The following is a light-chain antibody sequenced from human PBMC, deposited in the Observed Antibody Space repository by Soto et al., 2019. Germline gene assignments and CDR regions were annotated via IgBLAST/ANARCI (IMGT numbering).Light chain of an antibody. CDR1: QSVTSFY. J-gene: IGKJ4*01. CDR3: QQYGRSLT. CDR2: EAS. Sequence: EIVLTQSPGTLYLSPGERATLSCRASQSVTSFYLAWYQQRPGQAPRLLIYEASNRATGIPDRFSGSGSGTDFTLTISRLEPEDFAVYYCQQYGRSLTFGGGTKVEIK. V-gene: IGKV3-20*01.